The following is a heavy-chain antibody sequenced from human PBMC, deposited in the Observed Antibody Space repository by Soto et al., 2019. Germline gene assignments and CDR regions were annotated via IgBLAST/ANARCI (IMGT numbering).Heavy chain of an antibody. J-gene: IGHJ4*02. Sequence: EVQLVESGGGLVQPGGSLRLSCAASGFTVSNNYMIWFRLPPGKGLEWVSLIYRGGTTYYADSVKGRFTISRDNSKNTLYLQMNSLRVEHTAVYYCARNGWGMATVGMWGPGTLVTVSS. D-gene: IGHD4-4*01. CDR3: ARNGWGMATVGM. CDR2: IYRGGTT. V-gene: IGHV3-53*01. CDR1: GFTVSNNY.